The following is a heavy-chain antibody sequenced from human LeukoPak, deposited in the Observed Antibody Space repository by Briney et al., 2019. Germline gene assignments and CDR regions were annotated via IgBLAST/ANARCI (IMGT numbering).Heavy chain of an antibody. CDR2: ISCDGSNK. V-gene: IGHV3-30-3*01. Sequence: GGSLRLSCAASGFTFSSYAMHWVRQAPGKGLEWVAVISCDGSNKYYADSVKGRFTISRDNSKNTLYLQMNSLRAEDTAVYYCARVQGYCSGGSCHHWGQGTLVTVSS. D-gene: IGHD2-15*01. CDR1: GFTFSSYA. CDR3: ARVQGYCSGGSCHH. J-gene: IGHJ5*02.